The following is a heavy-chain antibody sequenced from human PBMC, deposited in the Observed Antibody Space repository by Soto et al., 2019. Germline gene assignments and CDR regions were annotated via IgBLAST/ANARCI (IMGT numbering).Heavy chain of an antibody. CDR3: ARDQSPYNGAFPNVFDI. V-gene: IGHV1-69*01. CDR1: GGTFTNYA. J-gene: IGHJ3*02. Sequence: QVHLVQSGAEVKKPGSSVKVSCKASGGTFTNYAVSWVRQVPGQGLEWLGGIIPIFDTADYSQKFQDRVTITADESTTTAYMELSSLRSEDTAVYYCARDQSPYNGAFPNVFDIWGQGTVVTVSP. CDR2: IIPIFDTA. D-gene: IGHD1-26*01.